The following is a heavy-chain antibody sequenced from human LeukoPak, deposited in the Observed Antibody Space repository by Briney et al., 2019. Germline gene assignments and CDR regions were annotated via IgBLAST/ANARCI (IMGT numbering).Heavy chain of an antibody. CDR3: ARDQGGAAGTGESFDY. V-gene: IGHV3-23*01. CDR1: GFTFSNYA. Sequence: GGSLRLSCAASGFTFSNYAMTWVRQAPGKGLEWVSAISDDGDAKYADSVKGRFTVSRDNSKNTLYLQMNSLRAEDTAVYYCARDQGGAAGTGESFDYWGQGTLVTVSS. D-gene: IGHD6-13*01. J-gene: IGHJ4*02. CDR2: ISDDGDA.